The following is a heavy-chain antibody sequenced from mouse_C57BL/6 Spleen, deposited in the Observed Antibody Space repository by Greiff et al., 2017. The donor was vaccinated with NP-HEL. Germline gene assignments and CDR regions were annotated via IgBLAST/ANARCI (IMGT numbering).Heavy chain of an antibody. Sequence: DVKLVESGGDLVKPGGSLKLSCAASGFTFSSYGMSWVRQTPDKRLEWVATISSGGSYTYYPDSVKGRFTISRDNAKNTLYLQMSSLKSEDTAMYYCARHVSNYLYAMDYWGQGTSVTVSS. CDR1: GFTFSSYG. V-gene: IGHV5-6*02. D-gene: IGHD2-5*01. CDR2: ISSGGSYT. CDR3: ARHVSNYLYAMDY. J-gene: IGHJ4*01.